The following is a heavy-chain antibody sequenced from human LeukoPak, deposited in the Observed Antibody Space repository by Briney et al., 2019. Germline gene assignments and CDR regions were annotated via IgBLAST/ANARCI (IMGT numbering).Heavy chain of an antibody. CDR2: INPNSGGT. CDR3: ARDSSSNEPYYYYYMDV. J-gene: IGHJ6*03. V-gene: IGHV1-2*06. Sequence: ASVKVSCKASGHPFTGYYMHWVRQAPGQGLEWMGRINPNSGGTNYAQKFQGRVTMTRDTSISTAYMELSRLRSDDTAVYYCARDSSSNEPYYYYYMDVWGKGTTVTVSS. CDR1: GHPFTGYY. D-gene: IGHD4-11*01.